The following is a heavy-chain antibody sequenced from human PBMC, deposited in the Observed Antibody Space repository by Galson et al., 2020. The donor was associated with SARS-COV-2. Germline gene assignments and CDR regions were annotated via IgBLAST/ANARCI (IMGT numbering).Heavy chain of an antibody. D-gene: IGHD5-12*01. Sequence: SETLSLTCTVSGGSISSGDYYWSWIRQPPGKGLEWIGYIYYSGSTYYNPSLKSRVTISVDTSKNQFSLKLSSVTAADTAVYYCARDFFFSPIEATSYYYYYGMDVWGQGTTVTVSS. CDR1: GGSISSGDYY. CDR2: IYYSGST. CDR3: ARDFFFSPIEATSYYYYYGMDV. V-gene: IGHV4-30-4*01. J-gene: IGHJ6*02.